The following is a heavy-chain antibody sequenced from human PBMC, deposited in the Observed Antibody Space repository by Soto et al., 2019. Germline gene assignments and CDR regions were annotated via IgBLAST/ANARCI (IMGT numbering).Heavy chain of an antibody. CDR2: MYYSGTS. D-gene: IGHD3-16*01. J-gene: IGHJ4*02. CDR1: GGSMINYY. Sequence: SETLSLTCSVSGGSMINYYGSWVRQTPEKGLEWIGYMYYSGTSNYNSSLKSRVTISVDTSKNQFSLKLSLVTAADTATYYCVRSGHSFGGVSWGLGTLVTVSS. V-gene: IGHV4-59*01. CDR3: VRSGHSFGGVS.